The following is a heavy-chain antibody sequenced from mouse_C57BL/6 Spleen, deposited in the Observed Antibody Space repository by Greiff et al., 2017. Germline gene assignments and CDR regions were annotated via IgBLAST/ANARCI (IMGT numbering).Heavy chain of an antibody. Sequence: VQLQQPGAELVMPGASVKLSCTASGYTFTSYWMHWVKQRPGQGLEWIGEIDPSDSYTNYNQKFKGKSTLTVDKSSSTAYLQLSSLTSEDSAVYYCARSVDYFDYWGQGTTVTVSS. D-gene: IGHD1-1*01. CDR2: IDPSDSYT. J-gene: IGHJ2*01. CDR3: ARSVDYFDY. CDR1: GYTFTSYW. V-gene: IGHV1-69*01.